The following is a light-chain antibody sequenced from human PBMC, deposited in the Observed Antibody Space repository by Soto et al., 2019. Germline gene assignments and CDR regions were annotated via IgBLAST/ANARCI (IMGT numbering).Light chain of an antibody. J-gene: IGKJ1*01. CDR2: GTS. V-gene: IGKV3-20*01. Sequence: ELTQSPGTLSLSPGDRATLSCRASQSVSSSYFAWYQQQPDQAPSLIIYGTSSRATGIPCRFSGSGSGTDFTLTISRLETEECAVYYCQQYSSSSWTFGQGTKVQIK. CDR1: QSVSSSY. CDR3: QQYSSSSWT.